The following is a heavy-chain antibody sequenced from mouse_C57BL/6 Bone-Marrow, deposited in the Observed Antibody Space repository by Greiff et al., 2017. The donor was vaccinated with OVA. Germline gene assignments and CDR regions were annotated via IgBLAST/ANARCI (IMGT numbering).Heavy chain of an antibody. CDR3: ARWWFAY. V-gene: IGHV1-54*01. Sequence: VQLKESGAELVRPGTSVKVSCKASGYAFTNYLIEWVKQRPGQGLEWIGVINPGSGGTNYNEKFKGKATLTADKSSSTAYMQLSSLTSEDSAVYFCARWWFAYWGQGTLVTVSA. CDR2: INPGSGGT. CDR1: GYAFTNYL. J-gene: IGHJ3*01.